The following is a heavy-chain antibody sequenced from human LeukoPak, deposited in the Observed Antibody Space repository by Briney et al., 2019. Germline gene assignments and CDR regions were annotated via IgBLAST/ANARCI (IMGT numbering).Heavy chain of an antibody. CDR1: GFTFSSHW. CDR2: IQQDGSNK. Sequence: GGSLRLSCAASGFTFSSHWTYWVRQAPGKGLEWVANIQQDGSNKYYVDSVRGRFTISRDNAKNSLYLQMNSLRAEDTAVYYCTRVIVEVPGVSDYCDYWGQGALVTVSS. D-gene: IGHD2-2*01. V-gene: IGHV3-7*05. J-gene: IGHJ4*02. CDR3: TRVIVEVPGVSDYCDY.